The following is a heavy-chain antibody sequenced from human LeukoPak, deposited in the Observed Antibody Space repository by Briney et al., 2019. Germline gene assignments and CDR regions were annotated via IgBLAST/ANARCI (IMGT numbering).Heavy chain of an antibody. V-gene: IGHV3-33*08. CDR2: IWHDGSRK. CDR3: ARDEGDSSGYYPGL. J-gene: IGHJ1*01. CDR1: GFTVSSNY. Sequence: GGSLRLSCEASGFTVSSNYMNWVRQAPGKGLEWVAAIWHDGSRKYYAESVKGRFTISRDNARNTVYVQMDSLRAEDTAVYYCARDEGDSSGYYPGLWGQGTLVTVSS. D-gene: IGHD3-22*01.